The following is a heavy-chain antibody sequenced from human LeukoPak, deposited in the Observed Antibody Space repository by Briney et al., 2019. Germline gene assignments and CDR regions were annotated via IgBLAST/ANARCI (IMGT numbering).Heavy chain of an antibody. CDR2: ISGNGGSI. CDR3: AKGSSGWSPFDS. J-gene: IGHJ4*02. CDR1: GFTFNTYA. D-gene: IGHD6-19*01. V-gene: IGHV3-23*01. Sequence: PGGPLRLSCAASGFTFNTYAMSWVRQAPGKGLEWVSGISGNGGSIYYADSVKGRFTISRDNSKNTLYLQMNSLRAGDTAVYYCAKGSSGWSPFDSWGQGTLVTVSS.